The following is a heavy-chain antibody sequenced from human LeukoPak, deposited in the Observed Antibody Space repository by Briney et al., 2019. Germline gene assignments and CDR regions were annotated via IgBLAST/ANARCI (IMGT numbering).Heavy chain of an antibody. CDR3: AKDLSYGSLWFDP. D-gene: IGHD3-10*01. CDR1: GFTFSSHG. V-gene: IGHV3-33*06. Sequence: GGSLRPSCAASGFTFSSHGMQWVRQAPGKGLEWVALIWYDGSRTNYVDSVMGRFTISRGSSKNTLYLQMDNLRVEDTAVYFCAKDLSYGSLWFDPWGQGTLVTVSS. CDR2: IWYDGSRT. J-gene: IGHJ5*02.